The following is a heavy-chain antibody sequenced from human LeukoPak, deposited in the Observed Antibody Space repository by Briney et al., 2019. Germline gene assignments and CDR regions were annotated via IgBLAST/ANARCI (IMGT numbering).Heavy chain of an antibody. J-gene: IGHJ5*02. CDR2: ISGSGGST. CDR3: ATLRIAAAALNP. D-gene: IGHD6-13*01. V-gene: IGHV3-23*01. CDR1: GFTFSSYA. Sequence: GGSLRLSCAASGFTFSSYAMSWVRQAPGKGLEWVSAISGSGGSTYYADSVKGRFIISRDNSKNTLYLQMNSLRAEDTAVYYCATLRIAAAALNPWGQGTLVTVSS.